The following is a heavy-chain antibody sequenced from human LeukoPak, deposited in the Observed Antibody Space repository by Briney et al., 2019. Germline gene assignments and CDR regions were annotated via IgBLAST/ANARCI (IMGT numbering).Heavy chain of an antibody. J-gene: IGHJ4*02. CDR1: GFTFSSYW. CDR3: TTDLLLWFGELLNEDY. V-gene: IGHV3-15*01. D-gene: IGHD3-10*01. Sequence: PGGSLRLSCAASGFTFSSYWMSWVRQAPGKGLEWVGRIKSKTDGGTTDYAAPVKGRFTISRDDSKNTLYLQMNSLKTEDTAVYYCTTDLLLWFGELLNEDYWGQGTLVTVSS. CDR2: IKSKTDGGTT.